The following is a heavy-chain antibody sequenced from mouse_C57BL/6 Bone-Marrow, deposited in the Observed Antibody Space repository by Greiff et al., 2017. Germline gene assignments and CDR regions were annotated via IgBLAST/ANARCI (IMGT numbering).Heavy chain of an antibody. J-gene: IGHJ3*01. CDR3: AREGLLRAWFAY. Sequence: VKLQQPGAELVMPGASVKLSCKASGYTFTSYWMHWVKQRPGQGLEWIGEIDPSDSYTNYNQKFKGKSTLTVDKSSRTAYMQRSSLTSEDSAVYYCAREGLLRAWFAYWGQGTLVTVSA. CDR2: IDPSDSYT. CDR1: GYTFTSYW. D-gene: IGHD1-1*01. V-gene: IGHV1-69*01.